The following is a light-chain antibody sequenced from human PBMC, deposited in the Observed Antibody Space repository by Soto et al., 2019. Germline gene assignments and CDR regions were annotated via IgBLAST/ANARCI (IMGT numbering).Light chain of an antibody. CDR1: SSDVGAYNY. Sequence: QSVLTQPASVSESPGKSITISCTGSSSDVGAYNYVSWYQQHPDKAPKLMIYDVNNRPSGVSDRFSGSKSGNTASLTISGLQAEDEADYYCTSFTSSSTYVFGAGTKVT. CDR3: TSFTSSSTYV. V-gene: IGLV2-14*01. J-gene: IGLJ1*01. CDR2: DVN.